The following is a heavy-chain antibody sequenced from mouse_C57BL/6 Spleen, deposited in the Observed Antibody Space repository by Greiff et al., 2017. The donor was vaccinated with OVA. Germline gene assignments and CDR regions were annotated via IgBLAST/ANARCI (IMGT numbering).Heavy chain of an antibody. CDR2: IDPNSGGT. Sequence: QVHVKQPGAELVKPGASVKLSCKASGYTFTSYWMHWVKQRPGRGLEWIGRIDPNSGGTKYNEKFKSKATLTVDKPSSTAYMQLSSLTSEDSAVYYCARGYDAGYYYAMDYWGQGTSVTVSS. D-gene: IGHD2-2*01. CDR3: ARGYDAGYYYAMDY. J-gene: IGHJ4*01. CDR1: GYTFTSYW. V-gene: IGHV1-72*01.